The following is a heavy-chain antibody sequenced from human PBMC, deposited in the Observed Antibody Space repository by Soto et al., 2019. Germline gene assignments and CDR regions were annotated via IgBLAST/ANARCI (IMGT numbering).Heavy chain of an antibody. V-gene: IGHV3-21*01. D-gene: IGHD6-19*01. CDR3: ARDSDSSGWSWTGY. Sequence: EVQLVESGGGLVKPGGSLRLSCAASGFTFSSYSMNWVRQAPGKGLEWVSSISSSSSYIYYADSVKGRFTISRDNAKNSLYLQMNSLRAEDTAVYYCARDSDSSGWSWTGYWGQGTLVTVSS. CDR2: ISSSSSYI. CDR1: GFTFSSYS. J-gene: IGHJ4*02.